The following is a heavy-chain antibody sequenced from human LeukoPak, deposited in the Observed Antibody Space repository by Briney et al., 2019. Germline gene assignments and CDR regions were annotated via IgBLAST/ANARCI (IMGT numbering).Heavy chain of an antibody. CDR1: GFTFSTYW. J-gene: IGHJ4*02. V-gene: IGHV3-7*01. CDR2: VKQDASDK. CDR3: ATLFGDTSIYPFDY. Sequence: PGGSLRLSCAGSGFTFSTYWMSWVRQDPAKGLEWVAHVKQDASDKYYVNSVRGRFTISRDNAKNSVFLQMNSLRAEDTAVYYCATLFGDTSIYPFDYWGQGTLVTVSS. D-gene: IGHD3-3*01.